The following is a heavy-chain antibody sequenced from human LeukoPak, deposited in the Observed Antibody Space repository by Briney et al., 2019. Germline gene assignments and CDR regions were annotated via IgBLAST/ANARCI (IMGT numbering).Heavy chain of an antibody. CDR1: GGSISSSSYY. CDR3: ARDRDSYGGDEFQH. D-gene: IGHD4-23*01. V-gene: IGHV3-23*01. Sequence: ETLSLTCTVSGGSISSSSYYWGWVRQAPGKGLEWVSAISGSGGSTYYADSVKGRFTISRDNSKNTLYLQMNSLRAEDTAVYYCARDRDSYGGDEFQHWGQGTLVTVSS. J-gene: IGHJ1*01. CDR2: ISGSGGST.